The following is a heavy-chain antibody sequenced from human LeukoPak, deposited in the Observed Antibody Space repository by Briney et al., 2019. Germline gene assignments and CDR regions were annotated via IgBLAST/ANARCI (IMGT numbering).Heavy chain of an antibody. CDR3: ARVKTPTYSSSWKAIVYYYYYMDV. V-gene: IGHV1-2*02. CDR2: INPNSGGT. J-gene: IGHJ6*03. CDR1: GYTFTGYY. D-gene: IGHD6-13*01. Sequence: ASVKVSCKASGYTFTGYYMHWVRQAPGQGLEWMGWINPNSGGTNYAQKFQGRVTMTRDTSISTAYMELSRLRSDDTAVYYCARVKTPTYSSSWKAIVYYYYYMDVWGKGTTVTISS.